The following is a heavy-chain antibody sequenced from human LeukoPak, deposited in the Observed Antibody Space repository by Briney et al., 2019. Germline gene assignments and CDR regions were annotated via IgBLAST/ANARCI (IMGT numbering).Heavy chain of an antibody. CDR3: VREASGGYFDY. J-gene: IGHJ4*02. D-gene: IGHD3-16*01. CDR1: GYTFSTYH. Sequence: ASLKVSCKTSGYTFSTYHMNWVRQAPGQGLEWIGTISPSNGNTNYAQSFRGRVTMTRDTSTSTVYMELTSLTSEDTAVYYCVREASGGYFDYWGQGTQVTVSS. CDR2: ISPSNGNT. V-gene: IGHV1-46*01.